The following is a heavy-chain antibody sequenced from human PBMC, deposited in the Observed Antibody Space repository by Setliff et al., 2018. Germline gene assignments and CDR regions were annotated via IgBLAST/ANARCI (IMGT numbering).Heavy chain of an antibody. Sequence: ASVKVSCKASGHTFITFGISWVRQAPGQGLEWMGIINPSGGSTSYAQKFQGRVTMTRDTSTSTVYMELSSLRSEDTAVYYCARRMWELRSDAFDIWGQGTMVTVS. D-gene: IGHD1-26*01. CDR1: GHTFITFG. V-gene: IGHV1-46*01. CDR3: ARRMWELRSDAFDI. CDR2: INPSGGST. J-gene: IGHJ3*02.